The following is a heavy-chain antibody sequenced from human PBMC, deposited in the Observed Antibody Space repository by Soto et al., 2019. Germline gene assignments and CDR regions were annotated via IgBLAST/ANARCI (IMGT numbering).Heavy chain of an antibody. D-gene: IGHD2-2*01. CDR3: AKDRYCSSTSCYAGFDY. Sequence: HPGGSLRLSCAASGFTFTSYAMSWVRQAPGKGLEWVSGISGSGGSTHYADSAKGRFTISRDSSKSTLYLQMNSLRAEDTAFYYCAKDRYCSSTSCYAGFDYWGQGTLVTVSS. CDR1: GFTFTSYA. CDR2: ISGSGGST. V-gene: IGHV3-23*01. J-gene: IGHJ4*02.